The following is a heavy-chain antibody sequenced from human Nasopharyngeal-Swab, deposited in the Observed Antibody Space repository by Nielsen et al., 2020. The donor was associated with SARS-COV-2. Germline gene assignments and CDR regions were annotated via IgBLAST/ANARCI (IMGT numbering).Heavy chain of an antibody. D-gene: IGHD1-14*01. V-gene: IGHV3-23*01. Sequence: GGSLRLSCVVSGFLFSRSAMTWVRQAPGKGLEWVSGISASGGSTYYADSVKGRFTISRDNSKNILYLQMNSLTVEDTAVYYCAKENQLTRFDYWGQGTLVTVSS. CDR1: GFLFSRSA. J-gene: IGHJ4*02. CDR2: ISASGGST. CDR3: AKENQLTRFDY.